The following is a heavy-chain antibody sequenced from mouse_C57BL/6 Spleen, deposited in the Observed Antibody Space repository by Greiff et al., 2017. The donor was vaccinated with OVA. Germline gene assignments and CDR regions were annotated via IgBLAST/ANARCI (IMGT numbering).Heavy chain of an antibody. J-gene: IGHJ1*03. CDR3: ARVPTTTVVAWYFDV. D-gene: IGHD1-1*01. CDR1: GFTFSDYY. V-gene: IGHV5-16*01. CDR2: INYDGSST. Sequence: EVQLVESEGGLVQPGSSMKLSCTASGFTFSDYYMAWVRQVPEKGLEWVANINYDGSSTYYLDSLKSRFIISRDNAKNILYLQMSSLKSEDTATYYCARVPTTTVVAWYFDVWGTGTTVTVSS.